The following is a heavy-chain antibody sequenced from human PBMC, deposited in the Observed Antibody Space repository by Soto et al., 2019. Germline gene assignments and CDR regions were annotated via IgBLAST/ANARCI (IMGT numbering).Heavy chain of an antibody. J-gene: IGHJ4*02. CDR1: GGSFSGYY. D-gene: IGHD2-21*02. CDR2: INHSGST. V-gene: IGHV4-34*01. CDR3: ARARDCNFDY. Sequence: SETLSLTCAVYGGSFSGYYWSWIRQPPGKGLEWIGEINHSGSTNYNPSLKSRVTISVDTSKNQFSLKLSSVTAADTAVYYCARARDCNFDYWGQGTLVTVSS.